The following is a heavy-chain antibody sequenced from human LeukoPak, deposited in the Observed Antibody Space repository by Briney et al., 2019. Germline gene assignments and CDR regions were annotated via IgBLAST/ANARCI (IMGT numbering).Heavy chain of an antibody. CDR1: GYTFTSYY. Sequence: ASVKVSCKASGYTFTSYYMHWVRQAPGQGLEWMGIINPSGGSTSYAQKFQGRVTITADESTNTCYMDLSSLRSEDTATYYCARGDLDYSNPYYYYYMDVWGTGTTVTVSS. V-gene: IGHV1-46*01. CDR2: INPSGGST. CDR3: ARGDLDYSNPYYYYYMDV. J-gene: IGHJ6*03. D-gene: IGHD4-11*01.